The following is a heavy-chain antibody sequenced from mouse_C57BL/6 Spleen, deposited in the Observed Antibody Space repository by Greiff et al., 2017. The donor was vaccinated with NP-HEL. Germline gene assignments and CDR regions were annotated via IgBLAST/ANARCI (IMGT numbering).Heavy chain of an antibody. CDR2: INPYNGGT. V-gene: IGHV1-19*01. Sequence: VQLQQSGPVLVKPGASVKMSCKASGYTFTDYYMNWVKQSHGKSLEWIGVINPYNGGTSYNQKFKGKATLTVDKSSSTAYMELNSLTSEDSAVYYCARRGNYYGYDDYYAMDYWGQGTSVTVSS. D-gene: IGHD2-2*01. CDR3: ARRGNYYGYDDYYAMDY. CDR1: GYTFTDYY. J-gene: IGHJ4*01.